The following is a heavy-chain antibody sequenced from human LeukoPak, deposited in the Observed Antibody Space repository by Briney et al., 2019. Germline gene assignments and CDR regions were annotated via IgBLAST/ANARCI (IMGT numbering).Heavy chain of an antibody. J-gene: IGHJ6*03. CDR3: AREGYSSGWYPITSYYYYYYYMDV. V-gene: IGHV4-34*01. Sequence: SETLSLTCAVYGGSFSGYYWSWIRQPPGKGLEWIGEINHSGSTNYNPSLKSRVTISVDTSKNQFSLKLSSVTAADTAVYYCAREGYSSGWYPITSYYYYYYYMDVWGKGTTVTVSS. D-gene: IGHD6-19*01. CDR2: INHSGST. CDR1: GGSFSGYY.